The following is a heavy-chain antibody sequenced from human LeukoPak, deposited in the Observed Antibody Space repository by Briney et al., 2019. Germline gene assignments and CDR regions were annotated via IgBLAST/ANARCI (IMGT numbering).Heavy chain of an antibody. J-gene: IGHJ4*02. V-gene: IGHV3-11*04. CDR2: ISSSGSTI. Sequence: GGSLRLSCAASGFTFSDYYMSWIRQAPGKGLEWVSYISSSGSTIYYADSVKGRFTISRDNAKNSLYLQMNSLRAEDTAVYYCANSRYDSSGYYGIIGYWGQGTLVTVSS. CDR3: ANSRYDSSGYYGIIGY. CDR1: GFTFSDYY. D-gene: IGHD3-22*01.